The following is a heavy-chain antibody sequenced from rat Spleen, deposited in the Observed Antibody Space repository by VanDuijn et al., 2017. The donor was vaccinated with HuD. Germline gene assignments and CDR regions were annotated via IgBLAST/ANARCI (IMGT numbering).Heavy chain of an antibody. V-gene: IGHV5-31*01. CDR2: ITNTGGGT. J-gene: IGHJ2*01. CDR1: GFTFNNYW. CDR3: TRGAYDY. D-gene: IGHD2-1*01. Sequence: EVQLVESGGGLVQPGRSLKLSCVASGFTFNNYWMTWIRQAPGKGLEWVASITNTGGGTYYPDSVKGRFTISRDNAKSTLYLQMNSLRSEDTATYYCTRGAYDYWGQGVMVTVSS.